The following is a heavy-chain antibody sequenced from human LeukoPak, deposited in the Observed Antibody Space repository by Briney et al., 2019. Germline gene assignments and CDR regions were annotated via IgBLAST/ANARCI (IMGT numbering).Heavy chain of an antibody. CDR3: ARDKGYGSGSYRFDY. CDR2: ISAYNGNT. Sequence: ASVKVSCKASGYTFTSYGISWVRQAPGQGLEGMGWISAYNGNTNYAQKLQGRVTMTTDTSTSTAYMELRSLRSDDTAVYYCARDKGYGSGSYRFDYWGQGTLVTVSS. J-gene: IGHJ4*02. V-gene: IGHV1-18*01. D-gene: IGHD3-10*01. CDR1: GYTFTSYG.